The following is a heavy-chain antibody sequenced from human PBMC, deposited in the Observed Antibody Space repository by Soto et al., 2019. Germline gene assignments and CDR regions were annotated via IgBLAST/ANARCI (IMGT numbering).Heavy chain of an antibody. CDR1: GGSISSSSYY. CDR3: ARRPGMITFGGVIVPPNQYHFDY. J-gene: IGHJ4*02. D-gene: IGHD3-16*02. V-gene: IGHV4-39*01. CDR2: IYYSGST. Sequence: PSETLSLTCTVSGGSISSSSYYWGWIRQPPGKGLEWIGSIYYSGSTYYNSSLKSRVTISVDPSKNQFSLKLSSVTAADTAVYYCARRPGMITFGGVIVPPNQYHFDYWGQGTLVTVSS.